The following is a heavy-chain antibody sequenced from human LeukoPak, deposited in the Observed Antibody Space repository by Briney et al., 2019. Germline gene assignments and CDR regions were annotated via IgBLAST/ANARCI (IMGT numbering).Heavy chain of an antibody. CDR3: ARHVVALGFDY. V-gene: IGHV3-21*01. D-gene: IGHD3-22*01. CDR1: GFPFSAYA. CDR2: ITTSSSYI. J-gene: IGHJ4*02. Sequence: PGGSLRLSCAASGFPFSAYAMSWVRQAPGKGLEWVSSITTSSSYIYYADSVKGRFTISRDNAKNSLYLQMNSLRAEDTAVYYCARHVVALGFDYWGQGTLVTVSS.